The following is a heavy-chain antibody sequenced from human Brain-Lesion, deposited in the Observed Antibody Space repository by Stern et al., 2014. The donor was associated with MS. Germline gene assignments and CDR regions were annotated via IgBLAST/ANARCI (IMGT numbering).Heavy chain of an antibody. D-gene: IGHD2-15*01. Sequence: QLVQSGPGLVKPSETLSLTCTVAGGSVSSTSYAWAWIRQPPGKGLEWIGTIYYSRDACNVPPPKSRLTISLDTSKNQFSLQLRSVTAADTAVYYCAGEEDIRYCSGGSCTGNWFDPWGQGTLVTVSS. J-gene: IGHJ5*02. CDR1: GGSVSSTSYA. CDR3: AGEEDIRYCSGGSCTGNWFDP. CDR2: IYYSRDA. V-gene: IGHV4-39*01.